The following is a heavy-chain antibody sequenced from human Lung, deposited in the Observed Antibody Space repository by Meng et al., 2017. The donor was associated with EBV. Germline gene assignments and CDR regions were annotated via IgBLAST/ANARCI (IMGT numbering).Heavy chain of an antibody. CDR1: GGSISTTNW. J-gene: IGHJ4*02. D-gene: IGHD5/OR15-5a*01. V-gene: IGHV4-4*02. Sequence: QEQLQGSGPGLVKPSGTLSLTCAVAGGSISTTNWWSWVRQHPGKGLEWIGYIYYSGSTYYNPSLKSRVTISVDTSKNQFSLKLSSVTAADTAVYYCARVCEVCLDYWGQGTLVTVSS. CDR2: IYYSGST. CDR3: ARVCEVCLDY.